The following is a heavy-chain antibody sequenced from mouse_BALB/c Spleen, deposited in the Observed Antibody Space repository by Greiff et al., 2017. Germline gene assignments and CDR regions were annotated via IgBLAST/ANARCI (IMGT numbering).Heavy chain of an antibody. V-gene: IGHV5-9-3*01. D-gene: IGHD6-1*01. Sequence: EVKVVESGGGLVKPGGSLKLSCAASGFTFSSYAMSWVRQTPEKRLEWVATISSGGSYTYYPDSVKGRFTISRDNAKNTLYLQMSSLRSEDTAMYYCAKSHGGFDYWGQGTTLTVSS. CDR3: AKSHGGFDY. CDR1: GFTFSSYA. CDR2: ISSGGSYT. J-gene: IGHJ2*01.